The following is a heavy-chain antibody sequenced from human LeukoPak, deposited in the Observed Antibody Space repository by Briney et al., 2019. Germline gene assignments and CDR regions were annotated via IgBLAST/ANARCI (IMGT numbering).Heavy chain of an antibody. CDR1: GDSISSHY. J-gene: IGHJ5*02. V-gene: IGHV4-59*11. D-gene: IGHD6-13*01. CDR3: ARARRQQLVTGWFDP. Sequence: PSETLSLTCTVSGDSISSHYWSWIRQPPGGGLEWVGYIYHSGSTNYNPSLKSRVTISVDTSKNQFSLKLISVTAADTAVYYCARARRQQLVTGWFDPWGQGNLVTVSS. CDR2: IYHSGST.